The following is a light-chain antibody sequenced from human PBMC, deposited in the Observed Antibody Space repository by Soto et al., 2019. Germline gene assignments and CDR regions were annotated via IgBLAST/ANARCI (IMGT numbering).Light chain of an antibody. CDR2: AAS. J-gene: IGKJ4*01. CDR1: QGISSY. V-gene: IGKV1-9*01. Sequence: DNQLTQSPSFLSASVGDRVTITCRASQGISSYLVWHQQKPGKAPRLLIYAASLLQSGVPSRFSGSGSGTEFTLTISSLQPEDFASYYCQQVYSYPLTFGGGTKVEIK. CDR3: QQVYSYPLT.